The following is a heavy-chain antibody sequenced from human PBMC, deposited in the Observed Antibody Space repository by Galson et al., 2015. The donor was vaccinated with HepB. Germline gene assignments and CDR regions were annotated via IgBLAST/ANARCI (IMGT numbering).Heavy chain of an antibody. J-gene: IGHJ3*02. CDR3: ARADYYYDSSGYYHYDAFDI. CDR1: GYTFTSYG. Sequence: SVKVSCKASGYTFTSYGISWVRQAPGQGLEWMGWISAYNGNTNYAQRLQGRVTMTTDTSTSTAYMELRSLRSDDTAVCYCARADYYYDSSGYYHYDAFDIWGQGTMVTVSS. D-gene: IGHD3-22*01. V-gene: IGHV1-18*01. CDR2: ISAYNGNT.